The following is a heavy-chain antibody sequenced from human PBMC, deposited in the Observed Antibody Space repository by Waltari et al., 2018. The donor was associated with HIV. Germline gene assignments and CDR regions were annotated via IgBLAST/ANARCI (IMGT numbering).Heavy chain of an antibody. CDR3: ARAGQGVAAPAEDY. CDR1: GNTNTRYD. CDR2: MSPNSGDT. V-gene: IGHV1-8*01. Sequence: VQLVQSGAEVKEPGGSVKVTCKAAGNTNTRYDINWVRQANGEGREWMGWMSPNSGDTGYAQRVQGRVTMTRTTSISTAYMELSSLRSEDTAVYFCARAGQGVAAPAEDYWGQGTLVTVSS. D-gene: IGHD2-2*01. J-gene: IGHJ4*02.